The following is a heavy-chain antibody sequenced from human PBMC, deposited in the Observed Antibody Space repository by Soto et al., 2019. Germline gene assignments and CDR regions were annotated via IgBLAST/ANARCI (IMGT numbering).Heavy chain of an antibody. CDR2: IYYSGST. V-gene: IGHV4-39*01. Sequence: PSETLALTCTVSGGSISSSSYYWGWIRQPPGKGLEWIGSIYYSGSTYYNPSLKSRVTISVDTSKNQFSLKLSSVTAADTAVYYCAITGFDVDTVIDWFDPWGQGTLVTVSS. J-gene: IGHJ5*02. CDR3: AITGFDVDTVIDWFDP. D-gene: IGHD5-18*01. CDR1: GGSISSSSYY.